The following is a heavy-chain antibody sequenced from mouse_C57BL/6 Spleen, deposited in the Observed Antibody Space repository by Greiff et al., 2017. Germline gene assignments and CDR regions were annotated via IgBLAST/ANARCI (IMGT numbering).Heavy chain of an antibody. J-gene: IGHJ2*01. D-gene: IGHD2-13*01. V-gene: IGHV1-82*01. CDR3: ARSQTDCDRSADY. CDR2: IYPGDGDT. CDR1: GYTFSSSW. Sequence: QVQLQQSGPELVKPGASVKLSCTASGYTFSSSWMNWVKQRPGKGLEWIGRIYPGDGDTNYNGKFKGKATLTADKSSSTAYMQLSSLTSEDSAVYFCARSQTDCDRSADYWGQGTTVTVSS.